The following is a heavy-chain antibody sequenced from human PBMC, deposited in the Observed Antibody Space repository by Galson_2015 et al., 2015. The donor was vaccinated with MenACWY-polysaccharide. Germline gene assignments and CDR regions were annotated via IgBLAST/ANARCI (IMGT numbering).Heavy chain of an antibody. CDR1: GYTFTNHF. CDR3: ASSSSICDVYSDL. D-gene: IGHD3-16*01. Sequence: SVKVSCKASGYTFTNHFITWVRQAPGQGLEWMGWISGNDGDTDYAQKFQGRVTMTTDTSTSTVYMDLRSLKSDDTAIYYCASSSSICDVYSDLWGRGTLVTVSS. J-gene: IGHJ2*01. CDR2: ISGNDGDT. V-gene: IGHV1-18*01.